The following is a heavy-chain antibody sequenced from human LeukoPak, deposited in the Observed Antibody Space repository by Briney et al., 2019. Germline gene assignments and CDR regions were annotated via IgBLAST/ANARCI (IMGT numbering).Heavy chain of an antibody. CDR1: GYSFSGNY. J-gene: IGHJ4*02. CDR3: ARDQGRDNSGWYPYRDY. CDR2: INPSSGVP. Sequence: EASVKVSCKASGYSFSGNYMHWVRQAPGQGLEWMGWINPSSGVPNYAQKFQGRGTMTRDTSTSTAYMELSRLRSDDTAVYYCARDQGRDNSGWYPYRDYWGQGTLVTVSS. V-gene: IGHV1-2*02. D-gene: IGHD6-19*01.